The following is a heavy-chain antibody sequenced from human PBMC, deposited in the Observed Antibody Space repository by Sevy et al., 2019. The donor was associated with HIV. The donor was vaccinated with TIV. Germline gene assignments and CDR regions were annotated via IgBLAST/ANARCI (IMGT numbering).Heavy chain of an antibody. D-gene: IGHD1-1*01. V-gene: IGHV3-21*01. J-gene: IGHJ4*02. CDR2: ISSTSAYI. CDR3: ARAVLEISTWRSDY. CDR1: GFTFSSYR. Sequence: GGCLRLSCAASGFTFSSYRMTWVRQAPGKGLEWVSCISSTSAYIKYADSVKGRFTISIDNAKNLLYLQMDSLRAEDTAVYYCARAVLEISTWRSDYWGQGTLVTVSS.